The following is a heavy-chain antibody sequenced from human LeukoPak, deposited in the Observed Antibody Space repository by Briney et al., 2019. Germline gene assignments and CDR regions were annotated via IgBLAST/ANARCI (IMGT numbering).Heavy chain of an antibody. CDR1: GGSISSYH. D-gene: IGHD3-22*01. CDR2: IYYSGST. V-gene: IGHV4-59*01. J-gene: IGHJ4*02. CDR3: ARAGRPYYYDSSGYYSVFDY. Sequence: SETLSLTCTVSGGSISSYHWSWIRQPPGKGLEWIGYIYYSGSTNYNPSLKSRVTISVDTSKNQFSLKLSSVTAADTAVYYCARAGRPYYYDSSGYYSVFDYWGQGTLVTVSS.